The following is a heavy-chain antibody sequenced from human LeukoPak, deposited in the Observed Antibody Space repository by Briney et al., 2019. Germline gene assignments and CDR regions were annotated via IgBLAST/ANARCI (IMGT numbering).Heavy chain of an antibody. CDR1: GFTFSSYA. CDR3: AKKYSYDSSGYYYITAHFDY. J-gene: IGHJ4*02. V-gene: IGHV3-23*01. CDR2: ISGSGGST. D-gene: IGHD3-22*01. Sequence: GGSLRLSCAASGFTFSSYAMSWVRQAPGKGLGWVSAISGSGGSTYYADSVKGRFTISRDNSKNTLYLQMNSLRAEDTAVYYCAKKYSYDSSGYYYITAHFDYWGQGTLVTVSS.